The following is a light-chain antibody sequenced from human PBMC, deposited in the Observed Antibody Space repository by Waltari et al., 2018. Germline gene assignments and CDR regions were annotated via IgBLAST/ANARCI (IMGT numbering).Light chain of an antibody. CDR1: DSDVGAYGF. V-gene: IGLV2-14*01. Sequence: QSALTQPASVSGSPGQSITISCSGTDSDVGAYGFVSWYQQHPGKAPHLIIYEVSNRPAGISNRVSASKSGNTASLTIAGLQAEDEADYYCSSYTPSSAPGVFGTGTRVTVL. CDR3: SSYTPSSAPGV. J-gene: IGLJ1*01. CDR2: EVS.